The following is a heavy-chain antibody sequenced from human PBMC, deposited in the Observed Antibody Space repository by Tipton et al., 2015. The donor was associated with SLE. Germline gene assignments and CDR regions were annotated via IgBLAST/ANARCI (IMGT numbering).Heavy chain of an antibody. CDR3: ARDSSQPNA. Sequence: TLSLTCTVSGGSISSSSYYWGWIRQPPGKGLEWIGSIYYSGSTYYNPSLKSRVTISVDTSKNQFSLKLSSVTAADTAVYYCARDSSQPNAWGKGTTVTVSS. V-gene: IGHV4-39*07. J-gene: IGHJ6*04. CDR2: IYYSGST. CDR1: GGSISSSSYY.